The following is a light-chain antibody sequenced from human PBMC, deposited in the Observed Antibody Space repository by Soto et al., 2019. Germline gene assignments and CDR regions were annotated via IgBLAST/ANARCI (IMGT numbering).Light chain of an antibody. J-gene: IGKJ5*01. V-gene: IGKV3-20*01. CDR2: GVS. CDR3: QQYGRSHI. CDR1: QSVNSNY. Sequence: EIVLTQSPGTLSLSPGDTATLSCRASQSVNSNYLTWFQHKPGQAPRLLIYGVSSRATGIPDRFSGSGSGTDFTLTISRLEPEDFAVYYCQQYGRSHIFGQGTRLEIK.